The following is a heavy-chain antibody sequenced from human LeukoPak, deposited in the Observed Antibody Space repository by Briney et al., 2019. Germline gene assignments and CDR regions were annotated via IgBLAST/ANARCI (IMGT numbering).Heavy chain of an antibody. V-gene: IGHV3-23*01. Sequence: GGSLRLSCAASGFTFSNVWMSWVRQAPGKGLEWVAGIGGVGDRTYYTNSVKGRFTISRDNSKDTLFLQMNSLKAEDTAVYYCAKASRQGAVASPLDYWGQGTLVTVSS. CDR3: AKASRQGAVASPLDY. CDR2: IGGVGDRT. J-gene: IGHJ4*02. CDR1: GFTFSNVW. D-gene: IGHD6-19*01.